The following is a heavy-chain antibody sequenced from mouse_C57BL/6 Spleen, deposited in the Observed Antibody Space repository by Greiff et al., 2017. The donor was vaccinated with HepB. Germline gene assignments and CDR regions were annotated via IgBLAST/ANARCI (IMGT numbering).Heavy chain of an antibody. CDR2: INPSSGYT. CDR3: AREWDGSSLWFAY. V-gene: IGHV1-7*01. CDR1: GYTFTSYW. D-gene: IGHD1-1*01. J-gene: IGHJ3*01. Sequence: QVQLQQSGAELAKPGASVKLSCKASGYTFTSYWMHWVKQRPGQGLEWIGYINPSSGYTKYNQKFKDKATLTADKSSSTAYMQLSSLTYEDSAVYYCAREWDGSSLWFAYWGQGTLVTVSA.